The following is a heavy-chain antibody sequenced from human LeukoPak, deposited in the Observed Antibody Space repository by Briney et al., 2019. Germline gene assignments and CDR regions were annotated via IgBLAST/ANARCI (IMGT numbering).Heavy chain of an antibody. Sequence: GGSLRLSCAASGFTFSSYTMHWVRQAPGKGLEWVAVMSYDGSDNYYADFVKGRFTISRDNSRTTVYLQMNSLRAEDTAVYYCARGSRWLQLGPFDYWGQGTLVTVSS. CDR1: GFTFSSYT. D-gene: IGHD5-24*01. J-gene: IGHJ4*02. CDR3: ARGSRWLQLGPFDY. V-gene: IGHV3-30*01. CDR2: MSYDGSDN.